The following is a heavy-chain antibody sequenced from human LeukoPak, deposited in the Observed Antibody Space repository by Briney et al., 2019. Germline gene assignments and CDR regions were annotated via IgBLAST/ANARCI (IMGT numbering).Heavy chain of an antibody. CDR3: ATLGGLYYESHGYPDFDH. V-gene: IGHV4-34*01. CDR2: INQSGST. J-gene: IGHJ4*02. Sequence: QTLSLTCSVPGGSLSPYYWSWIRQPPGGGLEWLGEINQSGSTNYNPSLKSRVTISVEKFKNQFSLEVTSVTAADTAIYYCATLGGLYYESHGYPDFDHWGQGTLVTASS. CDR1: GGSLSPYY. D-gene: IGHD3-22*01.